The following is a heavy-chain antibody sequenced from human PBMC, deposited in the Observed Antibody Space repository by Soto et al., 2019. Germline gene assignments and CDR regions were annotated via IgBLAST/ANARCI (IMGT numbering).Heavy chain of an antibody. Sequence: RSLPCTVTGGSISSGCYYCSWIRQHPGKGLEWIGYIYYSVSTYYNPSLKSRVTISVDTSKNQFSLKLSSVTAADTAVYYCARRYGYGSGSYQRPQFDXWGQVTLVTVSX. CDR1: GGSISSGCYY. CDR3: ARRYGYGSGSYQRPQFDX. J-gene: IGHJ4*02. D-gene: IGHD3-10*01. V-gene: IGHV4-31*03. CDR2: IYYSVST.